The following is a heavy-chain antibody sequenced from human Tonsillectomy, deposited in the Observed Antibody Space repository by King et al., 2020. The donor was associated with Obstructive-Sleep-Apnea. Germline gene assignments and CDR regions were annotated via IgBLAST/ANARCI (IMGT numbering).Heavy chain of an antibody. D-gene: IGHD3-10*01. CDR3: AKDIDYGSGSYYLDYFDY. CDR2: ISWNSGSI. J-gene: IGHJ4*02. Sequence: VQLVESGGGLVQPGRSLRLSCAASGFSFDDYAMHWVRQAPGKGLEWVSGISWNSGSIGYADSVKGRFTISRDNAKNSLYLQMNSLRTEDTALYYCAKDIDYGSGSYYLDYFDYWGQGTLVNVSS. CDR1: GFSFDDYA. V-gene: IGHV3-9*01.